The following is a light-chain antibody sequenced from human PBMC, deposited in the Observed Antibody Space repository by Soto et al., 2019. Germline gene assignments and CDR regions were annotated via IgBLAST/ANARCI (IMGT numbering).Light chain of an antibody. J-gene: IGKJ5*01. V-gene: IGKV3-15*01. CDR1: QSVSSN. Sequence: EIVMTHSPATLSVSPGERATLSCRASQSVSSNLAWYQQKPVQAPRLLIYGASTRATGIPASFSGSGSGTEFTLTISSLQYEDFAAYYCQQYNNWHLITFGQGTRLEIK. CDR2: GAS. CDR3: QQYNNWHLIT.